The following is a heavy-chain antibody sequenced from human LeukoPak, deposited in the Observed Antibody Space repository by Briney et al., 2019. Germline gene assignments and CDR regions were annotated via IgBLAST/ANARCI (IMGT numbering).Heavy chain of an antibody. CDR1: GFTFSSYW. CDR2: INSDGSST. D-gene: IGHD2-15*01. CDR3: ARDLKPPLGYCSGGSCYSHDAFDI. J-gene: IGHJ3*02. Sequence: GGSLRVSCAASGFTFSSYWMHWVRQAPGKGLVWVSRINSDGSSTSYADSVKGRFTISRDNAKNTLYLQMNSLRAEDTAVYYCARDLKPPLGYCSGGSCYSHDAFDIWGQGTVVTVSS. V-gene: IGHV3-74*01.